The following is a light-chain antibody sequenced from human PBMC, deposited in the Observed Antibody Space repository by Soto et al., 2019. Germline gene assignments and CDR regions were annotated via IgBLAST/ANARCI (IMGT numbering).Light chain of an antibody. CDR3: CSFTSGNTAYV. Sequence: QSVLTQPGSVSGSPGQSITTSCTGTSSDVGGYNYVSWYQQHPGKAPKLMIYEVTNRPSGVSTRFSGSKSGNTASLTISGLQAEDEADYYCCSFTSGNTAYVFGTGTKVTVL. CDR2: EVT. V-gene: IGLV2-14*01. CDR1: SSDVGGYNY. J-gene: IGLJ1*01.